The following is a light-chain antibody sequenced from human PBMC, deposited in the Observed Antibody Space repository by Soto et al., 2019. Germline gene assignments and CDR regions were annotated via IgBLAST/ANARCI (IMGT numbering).Light chain of an antibody. J-gene: IGLJ2*01. CDR1: SSDIGSFRL. V-gene: IGLV2-23*01. CDR3: CSYAGSSTVV. CDR2: EGG. Sequence: QSVLTQPASVSGSPGQSITISCTGTSSDIGSFRLVSWYQQHPGKAPKLMIYEGGKRPSGVSNRFSGSKSGNTASLTISGLQAEDEADYYCCSYAGSSTVVFGGGTQLTVL.